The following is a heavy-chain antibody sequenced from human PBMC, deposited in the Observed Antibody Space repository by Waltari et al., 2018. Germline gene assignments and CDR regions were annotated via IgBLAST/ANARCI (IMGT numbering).Heavy chain of an antibody. D-gene: IGHD3-16*01. Sequence: QVQLVQSGAEVKKPGASVKISCKASGYNFNTFYMSWVRQAPRQGLEWVGMVHPSGYNTYYSKEFQDRVTMTCDTSTKTAYMEFSSLRSEDTAIYYCARGVMERSEFWYWGHGTLVTVSS. CDR3: ARGVMERSEFWY. CDR2: VHPSGYNT. J-gene: IGHJ4*01. CDR1: GYNFNTFY. V-gene: IGHV1-46*02.